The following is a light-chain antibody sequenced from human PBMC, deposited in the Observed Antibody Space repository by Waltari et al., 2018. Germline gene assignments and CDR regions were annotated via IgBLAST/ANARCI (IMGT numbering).Light chain of an antibody. CDR3: QHYVRLPVS. CDR1: QSVSRS. CDR2: GAS. J-gene: IGKJ1*01. Sequence: SCRASQSVSRSLAWYQQKPGQAPRLLSYGASSRATGVPDRFSGSGSEADFSLTISRLEPEDFAVYYCQHYVRLPVSFGQGTKVEIK. V-gene: IGKV3-20*01.